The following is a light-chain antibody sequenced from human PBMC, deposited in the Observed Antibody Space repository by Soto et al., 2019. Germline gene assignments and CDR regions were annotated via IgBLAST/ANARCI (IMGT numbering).Light chain of an antibody. Sequence: DIQMTHSPSPLSASVGDRVSVTCRASQSISTCLNWYQQRPREAPELLIYAASSLESGVPSGFSGSGSGADFTLTIGSLQPEDFATYYCQPSYTSPRTFGQGTKVEVK. V-gene: IGKV1-39*01. CDR3: QPSYTSPRT. CDR1: QSISTC. J-gene: IGKJ1*01. CDR2: AAS.